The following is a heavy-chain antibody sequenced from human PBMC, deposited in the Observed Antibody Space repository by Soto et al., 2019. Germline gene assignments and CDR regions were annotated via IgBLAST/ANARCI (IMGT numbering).Heavy chain of an antibody. V-gene: IGHV1-46*01. J-gene: IGHJ4*02. CDR1: GYTFTSYY. D-gene: IGHD2-15*01. Sequence: GASVKVSCKASGYTFTSYYMHWVRQAPGQGLEWLGIISLSGGSTTYAQKFQGRVRMTRDTSTSTVYMELSSLRSEDTAVYYCARVYCSGGGCYGIDYWGQGTLVTVSS. CDR3: ARVYCSGGGCYGIDY. CDR2: ISLSGGST.